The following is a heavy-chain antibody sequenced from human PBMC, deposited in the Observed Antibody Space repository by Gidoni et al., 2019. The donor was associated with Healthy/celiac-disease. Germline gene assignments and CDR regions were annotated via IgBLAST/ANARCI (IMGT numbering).Heavy chain of an antibody. CDR1: GGSFSGYY. V-gene: IGHV4-34*01. CDR3: ASRGGTYLIAAAGWRYFDY. CDR2: INHSGST. D-gene: IGHD6-13*01. J-gene: IGHJ4*02. Sequence: QVQLQQWGAGLLKPSETLSLTCAVYGGSFSGYYWSWIRQPPGKGLEWIGEINHSGSTNYNPSLKSRVTISVDTSKNQFSLKLSSVTAADTAVYYCASRGGTYLIAAAGWRYFDYWGQGTLVTVSS.